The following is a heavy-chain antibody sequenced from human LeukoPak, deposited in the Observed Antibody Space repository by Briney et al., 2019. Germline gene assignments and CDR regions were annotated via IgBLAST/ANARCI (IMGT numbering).Heavy chain of an antibody. CDR2: INHSGST. CDR3: ARYSSSSGHDFDY. V-gene: IGHV4-34*01. J-gene: IGHJ4*02. Sequence: SETLSLTCAVYGGSFSGYYWSWIRQPPGKGLEWIGEINHSGSTNYNPSLKSRVTISVDTSKSQFSLKLSSVTAADTTVYYCARYSSSSGHDFDYWGQGTLVTVSS. D-gene: IGHD6-6*01. CDR1: GGSFSGYY.